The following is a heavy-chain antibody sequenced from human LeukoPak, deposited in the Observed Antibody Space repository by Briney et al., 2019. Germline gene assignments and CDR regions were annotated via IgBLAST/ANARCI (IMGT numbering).Heavy chain of an antibody. V-gene: IGHV1-3*03. J-gene: IGHJ4*02. CDR1: GYTFTSYA. CDR3: ARARIGRGGYYMKSGIDY. D-gene: IGHD3-22*01. Sequence: ASVKVSCKASGYTFTSYAMHWVRQAPGQRLEWMGWINAGNGNTKYSQEFQGRVTITRDTSASTAYMELSSLRSEDMAVYYCARARIGRGGYYMKSGIDYWGQGTLVTVSS. CDR2: INAGNGNT.